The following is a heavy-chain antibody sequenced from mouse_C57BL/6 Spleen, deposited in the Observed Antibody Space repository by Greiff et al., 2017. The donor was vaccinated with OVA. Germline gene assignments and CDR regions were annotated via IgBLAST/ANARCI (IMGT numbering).Heavy chain of an antibody. Sequence: VQLKQSGPVLVKPGASVKMSCKASGYTFTDYYMNWVKQSHGKSLEWIGVINPYNGGTSYNQKFKGKATLTVDKSSSTAYMELNSLTSEDSAVYYCARKGLTTGDYFDYWGQGTTLTVSS. J-gene: IGHJ2*01. CDR3: ARKGLTTGDYFDY. D-gene: IGHD1-1*01. CDR2: INPYNGGT. CDR1: GYTFTDYY. V-gene: IGHV1-19*01.